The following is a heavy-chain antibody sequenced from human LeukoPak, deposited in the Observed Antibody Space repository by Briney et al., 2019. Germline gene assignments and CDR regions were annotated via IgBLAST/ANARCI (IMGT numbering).Heavy chain of an antibody. V-gene: IGHV4-34*01. D-gene: IGHD6-13*01. CDR1: GGSFSGQY. CDR3: ARNLYSSICYD. Sequence: SETLSLTCAVSGGSFSGQYWTWVRQFPAKGLEGIGEINHSGNINYNPSLKSRVTISKDMSKNHFSLSLSSVTAADTAMYHRARNLYSSICYDWGQGTLVTVSS. CDR2: INHSGNI. J-gene: IGHJ4*02.